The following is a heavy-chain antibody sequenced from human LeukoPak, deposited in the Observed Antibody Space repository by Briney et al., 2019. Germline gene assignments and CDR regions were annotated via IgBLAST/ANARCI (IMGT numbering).Heavy chain of an antibody. CDR3: ARDVGPDYDFWSGYYGHYYYGMDV. CDR1: GGSISSYY. CDR2: IYYSGST. V-gene: IGHV4-59*01. Sequence: SETLSLTCTVSGGSISSYYWSWIQQPPGKGLEWIGYIYYSGSTNYNPSLKSRVTISVDTSKNQFSLKLSSVTAADTAVYYCARDVGPDYDFWSGYYGHYYYGMDVWGQGTTVTVSS. J-gene: IGHJ6*02. D-gene: IGHD3-3*01.